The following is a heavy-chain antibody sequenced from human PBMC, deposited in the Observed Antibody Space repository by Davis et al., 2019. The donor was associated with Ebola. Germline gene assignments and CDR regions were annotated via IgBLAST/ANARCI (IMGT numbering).Heavy chain of an antibody. V-gene: IGHV1-69*06. J-gene: IGHJ6*02. Sequence: SVKVSCKASGGTFSSYAISWVRQAPGQGLEWMGGIIPIFGTANYAQKFQGRVTITADKSTSTAYMELSSLRSEDTAVYYCARGGVVVPAGRYYYGMDVWGQGTTVTVSS. CDR3: ARGGVVVPAGRYYYGMDV. CDR2: IIPIFGTA. CDR1: GGTFSSYA. D-gene: IGHD2-2*01.